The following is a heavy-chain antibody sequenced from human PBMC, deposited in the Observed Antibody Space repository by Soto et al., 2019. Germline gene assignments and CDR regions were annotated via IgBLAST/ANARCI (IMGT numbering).Heavy chain of an antibody. J-gene: IGHJ4*02. CDR2: IKRKTDDGTT. D-gene: IGHD3-3*01. Sequence: GGSLRLSCAASGFTFSNAWMNWVRQAPGKGLEWVGRIKRKTDDGTTDYAAPVKGRFTISRDNAKNTLYLQMNSLKTEDTAVYYCTTEKYDFWSGYDYWGQGTLVTVSS. V-gene: IGHV3-15*07. CDR1: GFTFSNAW. CDR3: TTEKYDFWSGYDY.